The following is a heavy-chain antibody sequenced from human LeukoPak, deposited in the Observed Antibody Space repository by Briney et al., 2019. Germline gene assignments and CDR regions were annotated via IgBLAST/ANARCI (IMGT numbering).Heavy chain of an antibody. J-gene: IGHJ4*02. CDR1: GGSISSYY. CDR2: INYSGSS. CDR3: ARSAFLVTAPGLYYFDY. V-gene: IGHV4-59*12. D-gene: IGHD6-13*01. Sequence: SETLSLTCSVSGGSISSYYWSWIRQPPGKGLEWIGYINYSGSSKYNPSLKSRVTISVDTSKNQFSLHLSSVTATDTAVYYCARSAFLVTAPGLYYFDYWGQGTLVAVSS.